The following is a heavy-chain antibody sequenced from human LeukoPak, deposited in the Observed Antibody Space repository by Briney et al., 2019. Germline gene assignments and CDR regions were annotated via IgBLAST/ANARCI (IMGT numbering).Heavy chain of an antibody. CDR2: MNQDGSDK. Sequence: GGSLRLSCAASGFTFSDSWMSWVRQAPGKGLEWVANMNQDGSDKDYVDSVKVRFTISRDNARNSLYLQMGSLRAEDTAVYYCATYTHWVTGDVWGQGTTVTVSS. CDR3: ATYTHWVTGDV. D-gene: IGHD3-16*01. V-gene: IGHV3-7*01. CDR1: GFTFSDSW. J-gene: IGHJ6*02.